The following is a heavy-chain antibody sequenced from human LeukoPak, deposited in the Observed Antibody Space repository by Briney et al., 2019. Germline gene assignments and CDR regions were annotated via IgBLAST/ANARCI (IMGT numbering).Heavy chain of an antibody. J-gene: IGHJ4*02. Sequence: ASMKVSCKASGYTFTSYDINWVRQATGQGLEWMGWMNPNSGNTGYAQKFQGRVTITRSTSISTAYMELSSLRSEDTAVYYCARRGRGRPTYYDFWSGSDYWGQGTLVTVSS. V-gene: IGHV1-8*03. CDR3: ARRGRGRPTYYDFWSGSDY. D-gene: IGHD3-3*01. CDR1: GYTFTSYD. CDR2: MNPNSGNT.